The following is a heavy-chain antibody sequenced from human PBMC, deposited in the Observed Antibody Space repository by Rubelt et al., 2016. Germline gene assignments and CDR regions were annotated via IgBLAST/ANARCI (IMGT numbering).Heavy chain of an antibody. CDR1: GFTFSLYN. D-gene: IGHD1-26*01. CDR2: ISGTSGTI. V-gene: IGHV3-48*04. J-gene: IGHJ4*02. CDR3: ARALGQFSYFDY. Sequence: EVQLVESGGGLVQPGGSLRLSCAASGFTFSLYNMNWVRQAPGKGLEWVSYISGTSGTIDYADSVKGRFTVSRDNSKNSLYLQVNSLRADDTAVYYGARALGQFSYFDYWGQGILVTVSS.